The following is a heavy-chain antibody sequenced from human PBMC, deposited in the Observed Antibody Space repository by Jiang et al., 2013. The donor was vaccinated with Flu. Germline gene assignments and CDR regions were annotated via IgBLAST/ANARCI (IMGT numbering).Heavy chain of an antibody. J-gene: IGHJ4*02. D-gene: IGHD2-2*01. CDR3: ARGSSTRYY. CDR2: K. Sequence: KYYVDSVKGRFTISRDNAKNSLYLQMNSLRAEDTAVYYCARGSSTRYYWGQGTLVTVSS. V-gene: IGHV3-7*01.